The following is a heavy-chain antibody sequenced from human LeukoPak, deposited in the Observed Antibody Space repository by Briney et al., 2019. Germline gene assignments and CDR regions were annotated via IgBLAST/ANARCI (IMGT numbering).Heavy chain of an antibody. V-gene: IGHV1-69*05. CDR2: IIPIFGTA. CDR3: ARVGRPRDYYMDV. J-gene: IGHJ6*03. D-gene: IGHD1-26*01. Sequence: GASVTVSCKASGGTFSSYAISWVRQAPGQGLEWMGGIIPIFGTANYAQKFQGRVTITTDESTSTAYMELSSLRSEDTAVYYCARVGRPRDYYMDVWGKGTTVTVSS. CDR1: GGTFSSYA.